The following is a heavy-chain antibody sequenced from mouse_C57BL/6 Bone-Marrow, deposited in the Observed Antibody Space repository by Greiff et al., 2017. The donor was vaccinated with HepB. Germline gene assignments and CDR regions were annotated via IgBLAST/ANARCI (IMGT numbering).Heavy chain of an antibody. CDR2: IDPETGGT. J-gene: IGHJ4*01. CDR1: GYTFTDYE. D-gene: IGHD2-5*01. CDR3: TREVTTLYYYAMDY. V-gene: IGHV1-15*01. Sequence: QVQLKQSGAELVRPGASVTLSCKASGYTFTDYEMHWVKQTPVHGLEWIGAIDPETGGTAYNQKFKGKAILTADKSSSTAYMELRSLTSEDSAVYYCTREVTTLYYYAMDYWGQGTSVTVSS.